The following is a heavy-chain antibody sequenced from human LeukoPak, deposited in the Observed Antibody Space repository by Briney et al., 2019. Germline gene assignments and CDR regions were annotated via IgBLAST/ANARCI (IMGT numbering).Heavy chain of an antibody. CDR3: ATAGRFLEWLSDYFDY. CDR1: GFTFSNAW. V-gene: IGHV3-15*01. D-gene: IGHD3-3*01. J-gene: IGHJ4*02. Sequence: GGSLRLSCAASGFTFSNAWMSWVRQAPGKGLEWVGRIKSKTDGGTTDYAAPVKGRFTISRDDSKNTLYLQMNSLKTEDTAVYYCATAGRFLEWLSDYFDYWGQGTLVTVSS. CDR2: IKSKTDGGTT.